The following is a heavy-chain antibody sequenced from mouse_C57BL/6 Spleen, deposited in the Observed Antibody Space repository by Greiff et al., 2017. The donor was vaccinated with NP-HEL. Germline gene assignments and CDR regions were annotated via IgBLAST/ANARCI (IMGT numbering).Heavy chain of an antibody. J-gene: IGHJ2*01. V-gene: IGHV1-4*01. Sequence: QVQLKESGAELARPGASVKMSCKASGYTFTSYTMHWVKQRPGQGLEWIGYINPSSGYTKYNQKFKDKATLTADKSSSTAYMQLSSLTSEDSAVYYCARWAYGSSYFDYGGQGTTLTVSS. CDR1: GYTFTSYT. CDR3: ARWAYGSSYFDY. D-gene: IGHD1-1*01. CDR2: INPSSGYT.